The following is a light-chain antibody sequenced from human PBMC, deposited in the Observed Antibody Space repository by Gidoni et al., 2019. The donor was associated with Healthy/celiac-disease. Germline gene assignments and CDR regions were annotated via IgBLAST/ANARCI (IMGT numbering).Light chain of an antibody. Sequence: YELTKPPSVSVPPGQTASITCSGDKLWGTSACWYQQKPGQSPVLVIYQDSKRPSGIPERFSGSISGNTATLTISGTQAMDEAYYYCQAWDSSSVVFGGGTKLTVL. J-gene: IGLJ2*01. V-gene: IGLV3-1*01. CDR3: QAWDSSSVV. CDR2: QDS. CDR1: KLWGTS.